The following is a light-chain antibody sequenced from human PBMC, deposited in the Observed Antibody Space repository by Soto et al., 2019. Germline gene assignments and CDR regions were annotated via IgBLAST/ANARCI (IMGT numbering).Light chain of an antibody. Sequence: QPVLTQPPSVSGAPGQRVTISCTGSSSNIGAGYDVHWYQQLPGTAPKLLIYGNNNRPSGVPDRFSGSKSGTSASLAITGLQAEDEADYYCQSYDSSLSADVFGTGTKVTVL. V-gene: IGLV1-40*01. CDR2: GNN. J-gene: IGLJ1*01. CDR1: SSNIGAGYD. CDR3: QSYDSSLSADV.